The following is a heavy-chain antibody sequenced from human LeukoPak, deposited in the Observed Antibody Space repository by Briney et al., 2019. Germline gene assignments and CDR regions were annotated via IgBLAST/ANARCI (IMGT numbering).Heavy chain of an antibody. CDR3: ARGRWGSGWYRWFDP. CDR2: INHSGST. D-gene: IGHD6-19*01. V-gene: IGHV4-34*01. CDR1: GGSFSGYY. J-gene: IGHJ5*02. Sequence: SDTLSLTCAVYGGSFSGYYWSWIRQPPGKGLEWIGEINHSGSTNYNPSLKSRVTISVDTSKNQFSLKLSSVTAADTAVYYCARGRWGSGWYRWFDPWGQGTLATVSS.